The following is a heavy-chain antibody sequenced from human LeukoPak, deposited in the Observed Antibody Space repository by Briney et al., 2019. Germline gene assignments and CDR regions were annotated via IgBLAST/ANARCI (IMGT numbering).Heavy chain of an antibody. J-gene: IGHJ5*02. D-gene: IGHD7-27*01. V-gene: IGHV3-7*01. Sequence: GGSLRLSCAASGFTFSTYWMSWVRQAPGKGLEWVANIKEDGSEKYYVDSVKGRFTISRDNAQNSLFLQMNSLRAEDTAVYYCARGSGGFDPWGQGTLVIVSS. CDR1: GFTFSTYW. CDR2: IKEDGSEK. CDR3: ARGSGGFDP.